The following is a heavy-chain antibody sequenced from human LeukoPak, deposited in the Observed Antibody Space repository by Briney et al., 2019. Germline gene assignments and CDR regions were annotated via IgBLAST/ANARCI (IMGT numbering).Heavy chain of an antibody. V-gene: IGHV3-66*01. J-gene: IGHJ4*02. Sequence: GGSLRLSCAASGFTVSSSYMNWVRQAPGKGLEWVSVILSGGSIYYADSVKGRFTISRDSSNNTLYLQMNTLRAEDTAVYYCARDDLDCWGQGTLVTVSS. CDR3: ARDDLDC. CDR1: GFTVSSSY. CDR2: ILSGGSI.